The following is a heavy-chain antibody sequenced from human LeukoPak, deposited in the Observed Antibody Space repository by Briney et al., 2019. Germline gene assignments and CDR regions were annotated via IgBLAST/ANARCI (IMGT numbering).Heavy chain of an antibody. CDR3: ARLNVDIVATIRDY. D-gene: IGHD5-12*01. Sequence: PSETLSLTCTVSGGSISSYYWGWIRQPPGKGLEWIGSIYYSGSTYYNPSLKSRVTISVDTSKDQFSLKLSSVTAADTAVYYCARLNVDIVATIRDYWGQGTLVTVSS. CDR1: GGSISSYY. CDR2: IYYSGST. J-gene: IGHJ4*02. V-gene: IGHV4-39*01.